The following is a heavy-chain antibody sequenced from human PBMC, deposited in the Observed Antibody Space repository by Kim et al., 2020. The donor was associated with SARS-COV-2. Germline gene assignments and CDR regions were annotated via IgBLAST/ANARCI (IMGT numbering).Heavy chain of an antibody. CDR3: ARLWGSSWLRGANWFDP. Sequence: LKSRVTISVDTSKNQFSLKLSSVTAADTAVYYCARLWGSSWLRGANWFDPWGQGTLVTVSS. V-gene: IGHV4-34*01. J-gene: IGHJ5*02. D-gene: IGHD3-10*01.